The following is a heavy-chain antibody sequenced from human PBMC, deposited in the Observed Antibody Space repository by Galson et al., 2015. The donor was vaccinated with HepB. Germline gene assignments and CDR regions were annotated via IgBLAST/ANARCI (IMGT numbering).Heavy chain of an antibody. Sequence: PALVKPTQTLTLTCTFSGFSFSTSGVGVGWLRQPPGKALEWLALIYWDDDKRYSPSLKSRLTITKDTSKNQVVLTMTNMDPVDTATYYCAHLYYYGSGSYPPNYFDYWGQGTLVTVSS. CDR2: IYWDDDK. CDR1: GFSFSTSGVG. V-gene: IGHV2-5*02. CDR3: AHLYYYGSGSYPPNYFDY. D-gene: IGHD3-10*01. J-gene: IGHJ4*02.